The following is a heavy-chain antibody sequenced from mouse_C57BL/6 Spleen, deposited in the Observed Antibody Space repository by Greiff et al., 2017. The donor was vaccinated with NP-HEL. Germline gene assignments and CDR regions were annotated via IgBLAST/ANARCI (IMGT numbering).Heavy chain of an antibody. CDR3: ASDGNMIARPWLAY. V-gene: IGHV1-82*01. CDR2: IYPGDGDT. CDR1: GYAFSSSW. D-gene: IGHD2-4*01. J-gene: IGHJ3*01. Sequence: VQLQQSGPELVKPGASVKISCKASGYAFSSSWMNWVKQRPGKGLEWIGRIYPGDGDTNYNGKFKGKVTLTADKSSSTADMQLNSRTSADSAVYFCASDGNMIARPWLAYWGQGTLVTVSA.